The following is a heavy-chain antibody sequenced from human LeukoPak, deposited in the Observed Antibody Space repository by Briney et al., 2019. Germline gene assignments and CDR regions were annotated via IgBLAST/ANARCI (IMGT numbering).Heavy chain of an antibody. V-gene: IGHV3-7*03. CDR3: ARGGGLDV. D-gene: IGHD3-16*01. J-gene: IGHJ6*02. CDR1: GFTFSSYW. Sequence: PGGSVRLSCAASGFTFSSYWMNWARQAPGKGLEWVASINHNGNVNYYVDSVKGRFTISRDNAKNSLYLQMSNLRAEDTAAYFCARGGGLDVWGQGATVTVSS. CDR2: INHNGNVN.